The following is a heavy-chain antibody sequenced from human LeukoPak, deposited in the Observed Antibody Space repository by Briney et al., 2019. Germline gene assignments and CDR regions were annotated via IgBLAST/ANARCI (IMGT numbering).Heavy chain of an antibody. CDR2: ISGSGGST. Sequence: GGSLRLSCAASGFTFSSYAMSWVRQAPGKGLEWVSPISGSGGSTYYADSVKGRFTISRDNSKNTLYLQMNSLRAEDTAVYYCARSYYDSSGYYPDYWGQGTLVTVSS. CDR3: ARSYYDSSGYYPDY. J-gene: IGHJ4*02. CDR1: GFTFSSYA. D-gene: IGHD3-22*01. V-gene: IGHV3-23*01.